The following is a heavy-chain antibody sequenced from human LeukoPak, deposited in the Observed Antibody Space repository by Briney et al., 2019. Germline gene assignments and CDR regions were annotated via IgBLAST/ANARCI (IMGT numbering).Heavy chain of an antibody. CDR2: ISGTSAYI. D-gene: IGHD7-27*01. Sequence: PGESLRLSCAASGFTFSSYGMNWVRQAPGKGLEWVSSISGTSAYIYYADSVRGRFTISRDNAKNSLYLQMNTLRAEDTAVYYCARKLTGSFDVWGQGTMVTVSS. CDR3: ARKLTGSFDV. CDR1: GFTFSSYG. V-gene: IGHV3-21*04. J-gene: IGHJ3*01.